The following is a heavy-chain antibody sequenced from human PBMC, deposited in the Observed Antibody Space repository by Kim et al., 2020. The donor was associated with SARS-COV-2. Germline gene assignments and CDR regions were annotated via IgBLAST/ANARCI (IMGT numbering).Heavy chain of an antibody. CDR3: AREDSSGWTGYYYYGMDV. CDR1: GFTFSSYS. Sequence: GGSLRLSCAASGFTFSSYSMNWVRQAPGKGLEWVSSISSSSYIYYADSVKGRFTISRDNAKNSLYLQMNSLRAEDTAVYYCAREDSSGWTGYYYYGMDVWGQGPTVTVSS. V-gene: IGHV3-21*01. J-gene: IGHJ6*02. CDR2: ISSSSYI. D-gene: IGHD6-19*01.